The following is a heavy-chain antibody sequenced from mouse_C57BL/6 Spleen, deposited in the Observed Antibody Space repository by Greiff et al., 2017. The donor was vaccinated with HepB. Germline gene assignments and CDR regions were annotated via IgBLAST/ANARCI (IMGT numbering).Heavy chain of an antibody. V-gene: IGHV5-9-1*02. J-gene: IGHJ3*01. D-gene: IGHD2-5*01. Sequence: EVKLMESGEGLVKPGGSLKLSCAASGFTFSSYAMSWVRQTPEKRLEWVAYISSGGDYIYYADTVKGRFTISRDNARNTLYLQMSSLKSEDTAMYYCTRDSNYGAYWGQGTLVTVSA. CDR2: ISSGGDYI. CDR1: GFTFSSYA. CDR3: TRDSNYGAY.